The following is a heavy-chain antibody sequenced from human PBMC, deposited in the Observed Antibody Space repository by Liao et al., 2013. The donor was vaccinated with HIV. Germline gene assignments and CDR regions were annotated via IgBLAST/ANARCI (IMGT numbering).Heavy chain of an antibody. CDR1: GGSISSGDYY. CDR2: INHRGGT. CDR3: ATGAIAYIAV. D-gene: IGHD4/OR15-4a*01. V-gene: IGHV4-30-4*08. Sequence: QVQLQESGPGLVKPSQTLSLTCTVSGGSISSGDYYWSWIRQPPGKGLEWIGEINHRGGTNYAPSLKSRVTISMDTSKTQFSLKLSSVTAADTGVYYCATGAIAYIAVWGKGTTVTVSS. J-gene: IGHJ6*03.